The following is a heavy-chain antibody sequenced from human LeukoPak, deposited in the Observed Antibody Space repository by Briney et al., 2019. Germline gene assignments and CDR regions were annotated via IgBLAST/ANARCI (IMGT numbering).Heavy chain of an antibody. CDR2: IAYDESNK. V-gene: IGHV3-30-3*01. D-gene: IGHD1-26*01. CDR1: GFTFSSYA. CDR3: ARGGHSGSLSPEDY. Sequence: GRSLRLSCAASGFTFSSYAMHWVRQAPGKGLEWGAVIAYDESNKYYADSVKGRFTISRDNSKNTVYLQMSSLREEDTAVYHCARGGHSGSLSPEDYWGQGTLVTVSS. J-gene: IGHJ4*02.